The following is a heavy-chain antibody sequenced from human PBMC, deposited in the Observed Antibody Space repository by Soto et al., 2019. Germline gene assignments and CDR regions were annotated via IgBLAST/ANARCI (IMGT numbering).Heavy chain of an antibody. V-gene: IGHV1-18*04. D-gene: IGHD3-9*01. CDR2: IKVDSGYT. CDR3: ATSYDTGFDP. Sequence: QLQLVQSAAEGKKPGASVRVSCKAYGYPFIKYGISWIRQAPEQGLGWMGWIKVDSGYTNYAQKFQGRVTMTADTSSDTAFMELRSLRLDDTAVYFCATSYDTGFDPWGQGTLVSVSS. J-gene: IGHJ5*02. CDR1: GYPFIKYG.